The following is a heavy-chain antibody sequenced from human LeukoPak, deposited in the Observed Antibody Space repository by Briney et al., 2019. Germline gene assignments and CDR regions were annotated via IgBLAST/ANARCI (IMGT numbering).Heavy chain of an antibody. J-gene: IGHJ1*01. CDR1: GYTFIGYY. Sequence: GASVKVSCKASGYTFIGYYMHWVRQAPGQGLEWMGRINPSSGGTNYAQKFQGRVTMTRDTSISTAYMELSRLRSDDTAVYYCARNKQCLVPGTLQQEEYFHPWGQGTWSPSPQ. V-gene: IGHV1-2*06. D-gene: IGHD6-19*01. CDR3: ARNKQCLVPGTLQQEEYFHP. CDR2: INPSSGGT.